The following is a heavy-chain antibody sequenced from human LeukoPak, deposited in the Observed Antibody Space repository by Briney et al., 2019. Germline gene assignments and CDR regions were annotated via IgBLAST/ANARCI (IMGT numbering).Heavy chain of an antibody. CDR3: ATSYDSSGCD. J-gene: IGHJ4*02. Sequence: GGSLRLSCAASGFTFSNFWMAWVSQAPGKRLEWVANIKQDGSIQYYGDSVKGRFTISRDNARNSLYLQMNSLRAEDTAVYYCATSYDSSGCDWGQGTLVTVSS. D-gene: IGHD3-22*01. V-gene: IGHV3-7*01. CDR2: IKQDGSIQ. CDR1: GFTFSNFW.